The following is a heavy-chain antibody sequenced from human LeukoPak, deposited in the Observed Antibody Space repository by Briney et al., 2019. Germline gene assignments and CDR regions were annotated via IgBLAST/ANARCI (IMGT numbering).Heavy chain of an antibody. J-gene: IGHJ5*02. CDR2: ISGSNVNT. Sequence: GASVKVSCKASGYTFTRYGITWVRQAPGQGLEWMGWISGSNVNTHYAQNLQGRVTMTTDTSTSTAYMELRSLRSDDTAVYYCARDGARYSGAYYPNWFDPWGQGTLVTVSS. V-gene: IGHV1-18*01. CDR1: GYTFTRYG. CDR3: ARDGARYSGAYYPNWFDP. D-gene: IGHD3-22*01.